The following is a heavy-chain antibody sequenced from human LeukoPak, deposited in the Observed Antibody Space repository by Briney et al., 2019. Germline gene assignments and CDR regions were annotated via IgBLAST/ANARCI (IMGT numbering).Heavy chain of an antibody. D-gene: IGHD1-20*01. CDR2: ISSSGSTI. J-gene: IGHJ4*02. CDR3: ANPYNWNRSLY. CDR1: GFTFSDYS. V-gene: IGHV3-11*01. Sequence: GGSLRLSCAASGFTFSDYSMSWVRQAPGKGLEWVSYISSSGSTIYYADSVKGRFTISRDNSKNTLYLQMNSLRAEDTAVYYCANPYNWNRSLYWGQGTLVTVSS.